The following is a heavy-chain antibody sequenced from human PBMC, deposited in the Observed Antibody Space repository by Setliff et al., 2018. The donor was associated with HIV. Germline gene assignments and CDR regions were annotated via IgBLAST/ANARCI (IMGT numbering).Heavy chain of an antibody. J-gene: IGHJ6*03. Sequence: PSGTLSLTCTVSGGSISSSSYYWGWIRQPPGKGPEWIGSIHESGSTHYNPSLKSRVTISVDTSKNQFSLKLSSVTAADTAVYYCGNQAVVPADMDYYYYIDVWGKGTTVTVSS. CDR3: GNQAVVPADMDYYYYIDV. CDR1: GGSISSSSYY. V-gene: IGHV4-39*01. D-gene: IGHD2-2*01. CDR2: IHESGST.